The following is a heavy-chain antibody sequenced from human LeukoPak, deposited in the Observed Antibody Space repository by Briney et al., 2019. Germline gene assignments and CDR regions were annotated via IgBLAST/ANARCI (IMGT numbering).Heavy chain of an antibody. J-gene: IGHJ6*02. CDR2: INPNSGDT. V-gene: IGHV1-2*06. Sequence: GASVKVSCKASGYTFTSYAMHWVRQAPGQGLEWMGRINPNSGDTNYAQNFQGRVTMTRDTSINTAYMELSRLRSDDTAVYYCARGLYYYDSSGYHPLYYYYGMDVWGQGTTVTVYS. CDR1: GYTFTSYA. CDR3: ARGLYYYDSSGYHPLYYYYGMDV. D-gene: IGHD3-22*01.